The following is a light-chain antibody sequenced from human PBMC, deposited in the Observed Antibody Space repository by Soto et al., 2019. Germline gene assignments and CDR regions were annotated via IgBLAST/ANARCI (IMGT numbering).Light chain of an antibody. Sequence: EIVLTQSPATLSLSPGDTATLSCRASQSVTSSLAWFQQKPGQAPRLLIYDVSRRATAIPARFSGSGSGTDFTLTISSLEPEDFAVYYCQQRTNWPTFGGGTKVEIK. CDR2: DVS. CDR3: QQRTNWPT. CDR1: QSVTSS. J-gene: IGKJ4*01. V-gene: IGKV3-11*01.